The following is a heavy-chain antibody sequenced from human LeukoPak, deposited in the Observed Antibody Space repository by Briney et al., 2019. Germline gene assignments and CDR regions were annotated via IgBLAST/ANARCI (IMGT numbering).Heavy chain of an antibody. D-gene: IGHD6-19*01. J-gene: IGHJ4*02. Sequence: SETLSLTCTVSGGSISSGSYYWSWIRQPPGKGLEWIGYIYYSGSTNYNPSLKSRVTISVDTSKNQFSLRLGSVTAADTAVYYCASFGIAVAGFDYWGQGTLVTVSS. V-gene: IGHV4-61*01. CDR3: ASFGIAVAGFDY. CDR1: GGSISSGSYY. CDR2: IYYSGST.